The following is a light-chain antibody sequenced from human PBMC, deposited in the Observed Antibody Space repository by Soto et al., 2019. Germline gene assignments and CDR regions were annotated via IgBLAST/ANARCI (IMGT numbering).Light chain of an antibody. J-gene: IGLJ2*01. CDR1: SSSIGRNA. CDR2: SDN. V-gene: IGLV1-44*01. CDR3: AAWDGSMKGVI. Sequence: QSVLTQPPSASGTPGQRVTISCSGSSSSIGRNAVHWYQQLPGTAPKLLLYSDNHRPSGVPARFSGSKSGTSASLAISGLQSEDDADYYCAAWDGSMKGVIFGGGTKLTVL.